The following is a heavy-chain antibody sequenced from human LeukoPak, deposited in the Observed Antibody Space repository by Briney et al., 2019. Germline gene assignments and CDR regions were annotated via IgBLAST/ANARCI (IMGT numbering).Heavy chain of an antibody. Sequence: QPGGSLRLSCAASGFTFSSYAMSWVRQAPGKGLEWVSAISGSGGSTYYADPVKGRFTISRDNSKNTLYLQMNSLRAEDTAVYYCAKDKRRGVLYYFDYWGQGTLVTVSS. J-gene: IGHJ4*02. D-gene: IGHD3-10*01. CDR3: AKDKRRGVLYYFDY. CDR1: GFTFSSYA. V-gene: IGHV3-23*01. CDR2: ISGSGGST.